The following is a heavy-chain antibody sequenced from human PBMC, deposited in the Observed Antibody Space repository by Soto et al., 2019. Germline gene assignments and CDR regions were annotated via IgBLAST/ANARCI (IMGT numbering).Heavy chain of an antibody. J-gene: IGHJ4*02. D-gene: IGHD1-26*01. Sequence: PSETLSLTCAVSGGSISSGGYSWSWIRQPPGKGLEWIGYIYHSGSTYYNQSLKSRVTISVDRSKNQFSLKLSSVTAADTAVYYCARVPLLWGQGTLVTVSS. V-gene: IGHV4-30-2*01. CDR1: GGSISSGGYS. CDR3: ARVPLL. CDR2: IYHSGST.